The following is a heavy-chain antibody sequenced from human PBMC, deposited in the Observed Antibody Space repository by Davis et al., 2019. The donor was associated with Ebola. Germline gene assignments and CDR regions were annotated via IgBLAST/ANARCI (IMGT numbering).Heavy chain of an antibody. CDR1: GGSISSYY. Sequence: MPSETLSLTCTVSGGSISSYYWSWIRQPPGKGLEWIGYISYSGSTSYNPSLESRVTISVDTSKNQFSLKLRSVTAADTAVYYCARQGWSGYSLRHWLDPWGRGTLVTVSS. V-gene: IGHV4-59*08. CDR3: ARQGWSGYSLRHWLDP. D-gene: IGHD3-3*01. CDR2: ISYSGST. J-gene: IGHJ5*02.